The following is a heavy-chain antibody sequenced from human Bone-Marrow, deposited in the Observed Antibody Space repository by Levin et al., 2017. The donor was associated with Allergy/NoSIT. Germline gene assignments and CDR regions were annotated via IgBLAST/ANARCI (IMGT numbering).Heavy chain of an antibody. CDR1: GFTFSSYA. CDR3: ARDRFPPARTFDY. J-gene: IGHJ4*02. D-gene: IGHD2-15*01. CDR2: ISYDGSNK. V-gene: IGHV3-30-3*01. Sequence: GGSLRLSCAASGFTFSSYAMHWVRQAPGKGLEWVAVISYDGSNKYYADSVKGRFTISRDNSKNTLYLQMNSLRAEDTAVYYCARDRFPPARTFDYWGQGTLVTVSS.